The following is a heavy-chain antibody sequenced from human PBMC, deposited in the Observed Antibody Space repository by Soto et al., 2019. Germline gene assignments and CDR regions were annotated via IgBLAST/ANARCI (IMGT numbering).Heavy chain of an antibody. CDR3: AQAISRERQLDY. Sequence: EVQLLESGGGLVQPGGSLRLSCAASGFTFSNYAMGWVRQAPGKGLEWVSTISSNADGTDYADSVKGRFTISRDNSKNTLYLQMNSLRAQDTAVYYCAQAISRERQLDYWGQGTLVTVSS. D-gene: IGHD1-26*01. CDR2: ISSNADGT. CDR1: GFTFSNYA. J-gene: IGHJ4*02. V-gene: IGHV3-23*01.